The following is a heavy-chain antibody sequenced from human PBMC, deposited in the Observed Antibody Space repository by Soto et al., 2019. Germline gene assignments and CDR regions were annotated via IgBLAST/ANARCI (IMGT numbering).Heavy chain of an antibody. D-gene: IGHD3-16*02. V-gene: IGHV4-34*01. CDR2: INHSGST. J-gene: IGHJ4*02. CDR1: GGSFSGYY. CDR3: ARGSTFGGVIGLVSLVHFDY. Sequence: SETLSLTCAVYGGSFSGYYWSWIRQPPGKGLEWIGEINHSGSTNYNPSLKSRVTISVDTSKNQFSLKLSSVTAADTAVYYCARGSTFGGVIGLVSLVHFDYWGQGTLVTVSS.